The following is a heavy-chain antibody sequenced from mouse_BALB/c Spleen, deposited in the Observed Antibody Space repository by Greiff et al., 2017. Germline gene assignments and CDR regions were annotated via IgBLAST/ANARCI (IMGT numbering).Heavy chain of an antibody. CDR2: ISDGGSYT. Sequence: DVHLVESGGGLVKPGGSLKLSCAASGFTFSDYYMYWVRQTPEKRLEWVATISDGGSYTYYPDSVKGRFTISRDNAKNNLYLQMSSLKSEDTAMYYCARDGVGRGMDYWGQGTSVTVSS. J-gene: IGHJ4*01. D-gene: IGHD4-1*01. CDR1: GFTFSDYY. V-gene: IGHV5-4*02. CDR3: ARDGVGRGMDY.